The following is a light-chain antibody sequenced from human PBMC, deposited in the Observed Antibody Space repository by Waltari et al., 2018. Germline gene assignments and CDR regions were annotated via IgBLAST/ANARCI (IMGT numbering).Light chain of an antibody. CDR1: DSAVGAYNF. CDR2: EVS. Sequence: QSALTQPASVPGSPGQSITISCTGTDSAVGAYNFVSWYRQHPGKAPHLIIYEVSERHPGISDRFSGSKSDNTASLTISGLQADDEAVYYCSSYTTSNAPGVFGTGTKVTVL. CDR3: SSYTTSNAPGV. J-gene: IGLJ1*01. V-gene: IGLV2-14*01.